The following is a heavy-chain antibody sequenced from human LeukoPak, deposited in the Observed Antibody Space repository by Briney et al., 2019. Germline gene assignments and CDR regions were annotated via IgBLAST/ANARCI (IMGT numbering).Heavy chain of an antibody. CDR3: ARSLPYGTTWYGRSDF. J-gene: IGHJ4*02. V-gene: IGHV3-74*01. CDR2: INSDGSWT. Sequence: GGSLRLSCAASGNYWMHWVRQVPGKGLVWVPHINSDGSWTSYADSVKGRFTISRDNAMNSLYLQMNSLRAEDTAIYYCARSLPYGTTWYGRSDFWGQGTLVTVSS. D-gene: IGHD6-13*01. CDR1: GNYW.